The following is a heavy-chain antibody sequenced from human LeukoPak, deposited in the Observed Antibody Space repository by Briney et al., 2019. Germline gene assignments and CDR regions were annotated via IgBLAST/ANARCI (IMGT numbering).Heavy chain of an antibody. J-gene: IGHJ4*02. CDR3: ARQNYGGNSQDY. Sequence: SVTVSCKASGGAFSSYAISWVRQAPGQGLEWMGGIIPIFGTANYAQKFQGRVTITADESTSTAYMELSSLRSEDTAVYYCARQNYGGNSQDYWGQGTLATVSS. CDR1: GGAFSSYA. D-gene: IGHD4-23*01. CDR2: IIPIFGTA. V-gene: IGHV1-69*13.